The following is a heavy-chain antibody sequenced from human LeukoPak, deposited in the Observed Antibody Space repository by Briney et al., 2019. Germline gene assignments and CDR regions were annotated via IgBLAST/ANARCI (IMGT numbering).Heavy chain of an antibody. CDR1: GGSFSRGGYY. V-gene: IGHV4-31*03. D-gene: IGHD3-22*01. CDR2: IYYSGNT. J-gene: IGHJ4*02. CDR3: ARTYYYVSSGYYQIDY. Sequence: SETLSLTCNVSGGSFSRGGYYWTWIRQHPGKGLEWIGYIYYSGNTYYNPSLKSRVTISVDTSKNQFSLNVSSVTAADTAVYYCARTYYYVSSGYYQIDYWGQGTLVTVSS.